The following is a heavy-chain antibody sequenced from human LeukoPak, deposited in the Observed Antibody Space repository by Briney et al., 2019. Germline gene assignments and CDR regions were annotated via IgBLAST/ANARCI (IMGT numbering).Heavy chain of an antibody. J-gene: IGHJ4*02. CDR2: ISVRSSTT. Sequence: GGSLRLSCSASGFTMSNYAMSWVRQAPGKGLEWVSGISVRSSTTYADSVKGRFTISRDNAKNSLYLQMNSLRAEDTAVYYCARDASNWNYDRWGQGTLVTVSS. CDR1: GFTMSNYA. CDR3: ARDASNWNYDR. V-gene: IGHV3-23*01. D-gene: IGHD1-7*01.